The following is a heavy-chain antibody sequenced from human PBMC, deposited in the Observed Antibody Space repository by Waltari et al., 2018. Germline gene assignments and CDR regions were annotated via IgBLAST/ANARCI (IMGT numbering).Heavy chain of an antibody. V-gene: IGHV3-43*01. Sequence: EVQLVESGGVVVQPGGSLRLSCAASGFTFDDYTMHWVRQAPGKGLEWVSLITWDGGRTDYADSLNGRCTSSRDKSRNSLYLQMNTLRTEDTALYYCAKDGAYYYGSGTWVSDYMGVWGKGTTVTVSS. CDR1: GFTFDDYT. CDR2: ITWDGGRT. J-gene: IGHJ6*03. CDR3: AKDGAYYYGSGTWVSDYMGV. D-gene: IGHD3-10*01.